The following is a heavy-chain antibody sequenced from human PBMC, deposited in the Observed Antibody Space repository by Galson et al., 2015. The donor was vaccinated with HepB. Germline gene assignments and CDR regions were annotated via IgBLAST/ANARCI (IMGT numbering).Heavy chain of an antibody. CDR3: ARGGVYYDSSGYFGYFDY. Sequence: SVKVSCKASGGTFSSYTISWVRQAPGQGLEWMGRIIPILGIANYAQKLQGRVTMTTDTSTSTAYMELRSLRSDDTAVYYCARGGVYYDSSGYFGYFDYWGQGTLVTVSS. CDR1: GGTFSSYT. V-gene: IGHV1-69*02. CDR2: IIPILGIA. J-gene: IGHJ4*02. D-gene: IGHD3-22*01.